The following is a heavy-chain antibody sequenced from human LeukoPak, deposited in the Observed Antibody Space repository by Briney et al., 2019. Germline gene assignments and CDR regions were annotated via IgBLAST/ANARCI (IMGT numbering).Heavy chain of an antibody. Sequence: ASVKVSCKASGYTFSSYGISWVRQAPGQGLEWMGWISANSGYTNYAQNLQGRLTMTTDTSTSTAYMELRSLRSDDTAMYYCTRDPAHEEVRGIFIPYFDSWGQGTLVTVSS. CDR2: ISANSGYT. V-gene: IGHV1-18*01. CDR1: GYTFSSYG. CDR3: TRDPAHEEVRGIFIPYFDS. J-gene: IGHJ4*02. D-gene: IGHD3-10*01.